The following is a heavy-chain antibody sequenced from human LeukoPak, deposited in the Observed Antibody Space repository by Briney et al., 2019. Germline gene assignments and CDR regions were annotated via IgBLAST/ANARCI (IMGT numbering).Heavy chain of an antibody. CDR2: FVPEDGET. CDR3: ATQRWLQLYGDQYYFDY. CDR1: GDTLTELS. V-gene: IGHV1-24*01. J-gene: IGHJ4*02. Sequence: GASVKVSCKVSGDTLTELSMHWVRQAPGKGLEWMGGFVPEDGETIYAQKFQGRVTMTEDTSTDTAYMELSSLRSEDTAVYYCATQRWLQLYGDQYYFDYWGQGTLVTVSS. D-gene: IGHD5-24*01.